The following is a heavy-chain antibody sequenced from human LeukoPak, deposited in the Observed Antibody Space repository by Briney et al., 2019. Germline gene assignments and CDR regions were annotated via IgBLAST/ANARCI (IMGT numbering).Heavy chain of an antibody. CDR2: INHSGIT. Sequence: SQTLSLTCTVSGGSISSSSYYWSWIRQPPGKWLEWIGEINHSGITNYNPSLKSRVTISVDTSKNQFSLKLSSVTAADTAVYYCARTIPAAINGWFDPWGQGTLVTVSS. J-gene: IGHJ5*02. V-gene: IGHV4-39*07. CDR1: GGSISSSSYY. CDR3: ARTIPAAINGWFDP. D-gene: IGHD2-2*02.